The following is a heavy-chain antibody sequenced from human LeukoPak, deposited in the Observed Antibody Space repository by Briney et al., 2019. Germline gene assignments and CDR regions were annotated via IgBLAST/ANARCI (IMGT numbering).Heavy chain of an antibody. CDR1: GGSISSYY. Sequence: SETLSLTCTVSGGSISSYYWSWIRQPPGKGLEWIGYICYSGSTNYNPSLKSRVTISVDTSKNQFSLKLSSVTAADTAVYYCARGDILTGPDYWGQGTLVTVSS. J-gene: IGHJ4*02. V-gene: IGHV4-59*01. CDR3: ARGDILTGPDY. D-gene: IGHD3-9*01. CDR2: ICYSGST.